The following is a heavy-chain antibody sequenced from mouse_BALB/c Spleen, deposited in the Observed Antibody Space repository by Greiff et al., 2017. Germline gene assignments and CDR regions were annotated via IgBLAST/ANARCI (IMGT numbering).Heavy chain of an antibody. V-gene: IGHV1S34*01. CDR1: GYSFTGYY. CDR2: ISCYNGAT. J-gene: IGHJ2*01. Sequence: LVKTGASVKISCKASGYSFTGYYMHWVKQSHGKSLEWIGYISCYNGATSYNQKFKGKATFTVDTSSSTAYMQFNSLTSEDSAVYYCARSYYGSSLYYFDYWGQGTTLTVSS. D-gene: IGHD1-1*01. CDR3: ARSYYGSSLYYFDY.